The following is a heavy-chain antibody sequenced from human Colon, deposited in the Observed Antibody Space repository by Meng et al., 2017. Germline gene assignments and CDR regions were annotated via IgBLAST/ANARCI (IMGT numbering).Heavy chain of an antibody. D-gene: IGHD2-2*01. CDR3: ARVGVVTQVLDY. CDR1: GGSISSSKW. V-gene: IGHV4-4*02. CDR2: IYHSGTT. Sequence: QVQLQESGPGLVKPSGTLSLTCAVSGGSISSSKWWSWVRQAPGKGLEWIGEIYHSGTTNYNPSLKSRVTISVDTSKNQFSLNLTSVTAADTAVYYCARVGVVTQVLDYWGQGTLVTVSS. J-gene: IGHJ4*02.